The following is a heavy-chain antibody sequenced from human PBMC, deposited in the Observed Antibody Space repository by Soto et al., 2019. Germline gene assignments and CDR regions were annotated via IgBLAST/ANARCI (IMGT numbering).Heavy chain of an antibody. CDR1: GDSVSSDITS. D-gene: IGHD3-10*01. V-gene: IGHV6-1*01. CDR2: TYYRSKWFH. CDR3: ARGNALDV. Sequence: SQTLSLTCAISGDSVSSDITSWNWIRQSPSRGLEWLGRTYYRSKWFHDYTASVKSRITINPDTSKNQFSLELNSMTPEDTAVYYCARGNALDVWGQGTVVTVSS. J-gene: IGHJ3*01.